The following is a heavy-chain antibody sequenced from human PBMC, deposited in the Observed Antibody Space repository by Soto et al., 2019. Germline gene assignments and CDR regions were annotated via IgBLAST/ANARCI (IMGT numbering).Heavy chain of an antibody. CDR1: GFTFSSYW. CDR2: IKQGGSEE. CDR3: AREIAARL. V-gene: IGHV3-7*01. J-gene: IGHJ6*04. Sequence: ESGGGLVQPGGSLRLSCAASGFTFSSYWMSWFRQAPGKGLEWVANIKQGGSEENYVDSVKGRFTISRDNAKNALYLQMNSLRVEDTAVYYCAREIAARLWGKGTTVTVSS. D-gene: IGHD6-6*01.